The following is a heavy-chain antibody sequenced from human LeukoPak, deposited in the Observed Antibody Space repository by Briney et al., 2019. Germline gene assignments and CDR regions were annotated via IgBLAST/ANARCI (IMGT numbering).Heavy chain of an antibody. CDR2: INHSGST. J-gene: IGHJ2*01. V-gene: IGHV4-34*01. CDR3: ARVYYSSSYDYWYFDL. D-gene: IGHD6-13*01. Sequence: PSETLSLTCTVSGGSISSYYWSWIRQPPGKGLEWIGEINHSGSTNYNPSLKSRVTISVDTSKNQFSLKLTSVTAADTAVYYCARVYYSSSYDYWYFDLWGRGTLVTVSS. CDR1: GGSISSYY.